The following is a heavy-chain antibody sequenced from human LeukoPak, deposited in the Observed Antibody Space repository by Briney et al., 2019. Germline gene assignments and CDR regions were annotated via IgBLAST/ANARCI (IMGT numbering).Heavy chain of an antibody. Sequence: GGSLRLSCAASGFTFSSYAMSWVRQAPGKGLEWVSAISGSGGSTYYADSVKGRFTISRDNSKNTLYLQMNSLRAEDTAVYYCAKDYIGSGWPVGWFDPWGQGTLVTVSS. CDR1: GFTFSSYA. CDR2: ISGSGGST. V-gene: IGHV3-23*01. CDR3: AKDYIGSGWPVGWFDP. D-gene: IGHD6-19*01. J-gene: IGHJ5*02.